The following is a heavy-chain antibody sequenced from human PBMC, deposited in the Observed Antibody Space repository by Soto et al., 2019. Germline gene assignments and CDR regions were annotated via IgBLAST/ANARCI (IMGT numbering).Heavy chain of an antibody. V-gene: IGHV3-48*02. CDR3: TRDPDGDLDFDH. CDR2: IGTTPNAI. D-gene: IGHD4-17*01. Sequence: EVQLVESGGGLVQPGGSLRLSCAASGFIFTNYGLTWVRQAPGKGLEWVSHIGTTPNAIIYAESVRGRFTISRDNAKNSVYLQMNSLSDEDTGVYYCTRDPDGDLDFDHWGQGTLVTVSS. J-gene: IGHJ4*02. CDR1: GFIFTNYG.